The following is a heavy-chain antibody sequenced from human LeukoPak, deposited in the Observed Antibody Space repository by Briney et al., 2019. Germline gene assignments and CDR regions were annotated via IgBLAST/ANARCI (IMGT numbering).Heavy chain of an antibody. Sequence: GGSLRLSCAASGFTFSSYAMHWVRQAPGKGLEYVSAISSNGGSTYYANSVKGRFTISRDNSKNTLYLQMGSLRAEEMAVYYCARDPHPHLSSIARFDYWGQGTLVTVSS. CDR1: GFTFSSYA. V-gene: IGHV3-64*01. CDR2: ISSNGGST. J-gene: IGHJ4*02. CDR3: ARDPHPHLSSIARFDY. D-gene: IGHD6-6*01.